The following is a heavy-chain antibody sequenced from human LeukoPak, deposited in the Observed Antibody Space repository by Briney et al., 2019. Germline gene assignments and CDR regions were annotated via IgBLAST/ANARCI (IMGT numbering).Heavy chain of an antibody. V-gene: IGHV3-30*02. CDR3: AKDLGSYFDY. D-gene: IGHD3-16*01. CDR1: GFTFSSYG. J-gene: IGHJ4*02. CDR2: IRYDGSNK. Sequence: VGSLRLSCAASGFTFSSYGMHWVRQAPGKGLEWVAFIRYDGSNKYYADSVKGRFTISRDNSKNTLYLQMNSLRAEDTAVYYCAKDLGSYFDYWGQGTLVTVSS.